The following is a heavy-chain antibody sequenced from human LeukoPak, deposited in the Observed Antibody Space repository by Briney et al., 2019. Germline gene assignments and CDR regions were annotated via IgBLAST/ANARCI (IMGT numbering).Heavy chain of an antibody. J-gene: IGHJ3*02. CDR3: ARRSAAKDAFDI. Sequence: PGGSLRLSCAASGFTFSSYSMNWVRQAPGKWLEWVAVISYDGSKKDYADSEKGRFTISRDNAKNTLYLQMNSLRAEDTAVYYCARRSAAKDAFDIWGQGTMVTVSS. V-gene: IGHV3-30*03. CDR1: GFTFSSYS. D-gene: IGHD6-25*01. CDR2: ISYDGSKK.